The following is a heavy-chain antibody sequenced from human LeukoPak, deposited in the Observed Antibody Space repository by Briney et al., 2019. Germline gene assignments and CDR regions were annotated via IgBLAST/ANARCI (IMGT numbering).Heavy chain of an antibody. CDR1: GFTFSNAW. V-gene: IGHV3-15*01. J-gene: IGHJ4*02. CDR2: IKSKTFGGTT. Sequence: GGSLRLSCAASGFTFSNAWMSWVRQAPGKGLEWVGRIKSKTFGGTTDYAAPVKGRLNISRDDSKNTLYLHMNTLNTEDTAIYYCTTLGAFDYWGQGTLVTVSS. CDR3: TTLGAFDY. D-gene: IGHD3-16*01.